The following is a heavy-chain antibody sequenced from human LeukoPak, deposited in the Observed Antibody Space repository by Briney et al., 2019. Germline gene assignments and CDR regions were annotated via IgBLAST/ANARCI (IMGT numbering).Heavy chain of an antibody. CDR1: GGSISSGDYY. CDR3: ARGGDGAVVTGPDSGYSD. Sequence: SQTLSLTCTVSGGSISSGDYYWSWNRQPPGKGLEWIGYIYYSGSTYYNPSLKSRVTISVDTSKNQFSLKLSSVTAADTAVYYCARGGDGAVVTGPDSGYSDWGQGTLVTVSS. J-gene: IGHJ4*02. CDR2: IYYSGST. D-gene: IGHD3-22*01. V-gene: IGHV4-30-4*08.